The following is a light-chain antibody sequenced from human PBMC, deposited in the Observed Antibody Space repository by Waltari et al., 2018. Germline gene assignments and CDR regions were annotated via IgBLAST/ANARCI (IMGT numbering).Light chain of an antibody. Sequence: EIVLTQSPGTLSLSPGERATLPCRASQSVSSALAWYQQKPGQAPRLLIYGASSRATGIPDRFTGSGSGTDFSLTISSLESEDFAVYYCQHYVRLPVTFGQGTNVEIK. CDR3: QHYVRLPVT. CDR1: QSVSSA. V-gene: IGKV3-20*01. J-gene: IGKJ1*01. CDR2: GAS.